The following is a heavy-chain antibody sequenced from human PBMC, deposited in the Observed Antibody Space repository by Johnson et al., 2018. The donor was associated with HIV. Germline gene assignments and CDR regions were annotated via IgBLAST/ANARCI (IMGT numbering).Heavy chain of an antibody. CDR2: ITSSGTSS. V-gene: IGHV3-11*04. D-gene: IGHD3-22*01. Sequence: QMQLVESGGGLVKPGGSLRLSCAASGFTFSDYYMIWIRQAPGKGLEWLSYITSSGTSSYYADSVKGRLTISRDNAKNSLYLQMNSLRAEDTAVYFCARGFVRISMILVADAFDMWGQGTMVTVSS. CDR1: GFTFSDYY. J-gene: IGHJ3*02. CDR3: ARGFVRISMILVADAFDM.